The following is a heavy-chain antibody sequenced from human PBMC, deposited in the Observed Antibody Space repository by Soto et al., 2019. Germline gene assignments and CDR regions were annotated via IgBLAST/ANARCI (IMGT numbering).Heavy chain of an antibody. CDR3: ERMGDSSGYYPAYDI. D-gene: IGHD3-22*01. J-gene: IGHJ3*02. CDR2: IDWDDDK. V-gene: IGHV2-70*04. Sequence: SGPTLVNPTQTLTLTCTFSGFSLSTSGMRVSWIRQPPGKALEWLARIDWDDDKFYSTSLKTRLTISKDTSKNQVVLTMTNMDPVDTATYYCERMGDSSGYYPAYDIWGQGTTVTV. CDR1: GFSLSTSGMR.